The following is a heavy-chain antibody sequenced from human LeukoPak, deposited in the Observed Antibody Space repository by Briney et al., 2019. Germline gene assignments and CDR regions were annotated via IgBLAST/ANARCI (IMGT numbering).Heavy chain of an antibody. CDR1: GFIVSSNY. Sequence: GGSLRLSCAASGFIVSSNYMSWVRQAPGKGLEWVSIIYSGGSTYYADSVKGRFTISRDNSKNTLYLQMNSLRAEDTAVYYCARVGALSSSWSRAFDIWGQGTMVTVSS. J-gene: IGHJ3*02. D-gene: IGHD6-13*01. V-gene: IGHV3-53*01. CDR2: IYSGGST. CDR3: ARVGALSSSWSRAFDI.